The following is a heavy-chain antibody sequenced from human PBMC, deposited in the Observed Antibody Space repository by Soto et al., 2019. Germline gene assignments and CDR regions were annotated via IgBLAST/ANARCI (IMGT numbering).Heavy chain of an antibody. Sequence: ASVKVSCKASGYTFTGYNMHWVRQAPGQGLEWMGWINPNSGGTNYAQKFQGRVTMTRDTSISTAYMELSRLRSDDTAVYYCARDGDSSGWYVGWFDPWGQGTLVTVSS. CDR2: INPNSGGT. V-gene: IGHV1-2*02. D-gene: IGHD6-19*01. CDR1: GYTFTGYN. CDR3: ARDGDSSGWYVGWFDP. J-gene: IGHJ5*02.